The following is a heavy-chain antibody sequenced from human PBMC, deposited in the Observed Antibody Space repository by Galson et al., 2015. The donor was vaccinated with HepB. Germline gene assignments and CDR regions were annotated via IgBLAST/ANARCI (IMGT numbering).Heavy chain of an antibody. D-gene: IGHD2-2*01. CDR1: GFTFSSYA. CDR3: VKGGGVSVVVLAATRL. CDR2: ISSNGGST. V-gene: IGHV3-64D*06. J-gene: IGHJ4*02. Sequence: SLRLSCAASGFTFSSYAMHWVRQAPGKGLEYVSAISSNGGSTYYADSVKGRFTISRDNSKNTLYLQMSSLRAEDTAVYYCVKGGGVSVVVLAATRLWGQGTLVTVSS.